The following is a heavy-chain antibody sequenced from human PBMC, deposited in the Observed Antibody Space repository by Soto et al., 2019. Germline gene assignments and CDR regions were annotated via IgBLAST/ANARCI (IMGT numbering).Heavy chain of an antibody. V-gene: IGHV1-69*13. CDR3: AREHGSGSAAYFDY. CDR2: IIPIFGTA. J-gene: IGHJ4*02. Sequence: GASVKVSCKASGGTFSSYAISWVRQAPGQGLEWMGGIIPIFGTANYAQKFQGRVTITADESTSTAYMELSSLRSEDTAVYYCAREHGSGSAAYFDYWGQGTLVTVSS. CDR1: GGTFSSYA. D-gene: IGHD3-10*01.